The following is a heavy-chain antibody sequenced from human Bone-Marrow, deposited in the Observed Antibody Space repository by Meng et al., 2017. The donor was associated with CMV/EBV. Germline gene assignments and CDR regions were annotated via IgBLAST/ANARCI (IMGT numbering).Heavy chain of an antibody. Sequence: GESLKISCAASGFTFSTFWMHWVRQVPGNGLVWVSRINGDGSSIMYADSVRGRFTISRDNAKNTLFLQMNSLRAEDTGIYYCQRSLDVWGQGTVVTVSS. CDR3: QRSLDV. V-gene: IGHV3-74*03. D-gene: IGHD1-1*01. CDR1: GFTFSTFW. CDR2: INGDGSSI. J-gene: IGHJ3*01.